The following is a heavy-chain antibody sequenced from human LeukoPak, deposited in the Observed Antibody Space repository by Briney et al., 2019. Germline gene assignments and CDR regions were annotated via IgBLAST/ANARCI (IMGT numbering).Heavy chain of an antibody. CDR1: GFTFSSYS. CDR3: ASNIAVAGNY. J-gene: IGHJ4*02. Sequence: GGSLRLSCAASGFTFSSYSMNWVRQAPGKGLEWVSSISSSSSYIYYADSVKGRFTISRDNAKNSLYLQMNSLRAEDTAVYYCASNIAVAGNYWGQGTLVTVSS. V-gene: IGHV3-21*01. D-gene: IGHD6-19*01. CDR2: ISSSSSYI.